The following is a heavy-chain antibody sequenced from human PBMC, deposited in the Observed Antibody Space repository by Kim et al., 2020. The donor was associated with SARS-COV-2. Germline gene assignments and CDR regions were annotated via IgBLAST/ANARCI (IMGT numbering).Heavy chain of an antibody. J-gene: IGHJ4*02. Sequence: GGSLRLSCVVSGFTFSSHGMHWVRQAPGKGLEWVAVISFDGTRIYYADSVKGRFTISRDDSKYTLYLQMNNLRAEATALYYCARDRGCSGNYLDFWGQGT. V-gene: IGHV3-30*03. D-gene: IGHD3-10*02. CDR3: ARDRGCSGNYLDF. CDR2: ISFDGTRI. CDR1: GFTFSSHG.